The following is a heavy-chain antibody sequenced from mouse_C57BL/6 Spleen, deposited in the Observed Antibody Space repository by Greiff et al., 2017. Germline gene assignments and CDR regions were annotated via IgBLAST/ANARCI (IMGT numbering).Heavy chain of an antibody. D-gene: IGHD1-1*01. J-gene: IGHJ2*01. Sequence: QVQLKQSGAELARPGASVKLSCKASGYTFTSYGISWVKQRTGQGLEWIGEIYPRSGNTYYNEKFKGKATLTADKSSSTAYMELRSLTSEDSAVYFCVPFITTVVATDWGQGTTLTVSS. V-gene: IGHV1-81*01. CDR1: GYTFTSYG. CDR2: IYPRSGNT. CDR3: VPFITTVVATD.